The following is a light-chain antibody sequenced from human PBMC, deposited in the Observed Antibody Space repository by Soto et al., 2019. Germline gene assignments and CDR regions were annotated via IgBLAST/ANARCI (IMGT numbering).Light chain of an antibody. J-gene: IGKJ1*01. CDR1: QSISDW. CDR2: KAS. Sequence: DIQMTQSPSTLSASVGDRVTITCRASQSISDWLAWCQQKPGKAPKLLIYKASSLESGVPSRFSGSGSGTKFTLTISSLQPDDFATYYCQHYISYSPWTFGQGTKVEIQ. CDR3: QHYISYSPWT. V-gene: IGKV1-5*03.